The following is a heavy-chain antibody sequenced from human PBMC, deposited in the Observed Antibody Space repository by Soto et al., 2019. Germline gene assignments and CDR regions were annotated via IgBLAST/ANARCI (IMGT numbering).Heavy chain of an antibody. D-gene: IGHD5-18*01. Sequence: QVQLVQSGAEVKKPESSVKVSCKAPGGTFSTYAISWVRQAPGQGLEWMGGIIPMFGTANYAQRFQDRVTITADECTNTVSMELSRLRSEDTAVYFCASGIQLWLRRINNGDSGWGQGTLVTVSS. CDR3: ASGIQLWLRRINNGDSG. CDR2: IIPMFGTA. V-gene: IGHV1-69*12. J-gene: IGHJ4*02. CDR1: GGTFSTYA.